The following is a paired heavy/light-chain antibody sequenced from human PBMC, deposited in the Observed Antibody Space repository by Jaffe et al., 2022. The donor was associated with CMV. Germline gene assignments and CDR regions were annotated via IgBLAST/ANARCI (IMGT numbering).Heavy chain of an antibody. J-gene: IGHJ4*02. D-gene: IGHD2-15*01. CDR3: AREFSGGSLDY. V-gene: IGHV1-2*02. CDR1: GYRFTGDY. Sequence: QVQLVQSGAEVKKPGASVNVSCKTSGYRFTGDYLHWVRLAPGQGLQYMGWINPKTGVTDYAQNFRDRVTLTRDTSISTAYMELTRLRADDTALYYCAREFSGGSLDYWGQGTQVTVSS. CDR2: INPKTGVT.
Light chain of an antibody. V-gene: IGLV2-23*02. J-gene: IGLJ1*01. CDR1: NNDVGTYSL. CDR3: CSYATPGPYV. CDR2: EVS. Sequence: QSALSQPASVSGSPGQSITISCSGTNNDVGTYSLVSWYQDYAGKAPKLIIYEVSKRPSGVSNRFSGSKSANTASLTISGLQTEDEADYYCCSYATPGPYVCGTGTKVTVL.